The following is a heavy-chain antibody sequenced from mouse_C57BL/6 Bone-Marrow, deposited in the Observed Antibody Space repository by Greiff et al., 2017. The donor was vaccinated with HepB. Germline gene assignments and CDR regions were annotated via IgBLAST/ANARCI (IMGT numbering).Heavy chain of an antibody. D-gene: IGHD4-1*01. CDR2: IWGVGST. J-gene: IGHJ3*01. CDR1: GFSLTSYG. CDR3: ASFNWGFAY. V-gene: IGHV2-6*01. Sequence: VKLVESGPGLVAPSQSLSITCTVSGFSLTSYGVDWVRQSPGKGLEWLGVIWGVGSTNYNSALKSRMSISKDNSKSQVFLKMNSLQTDDTAMYYCASFNWGFAYWGQGTLVTVSA.